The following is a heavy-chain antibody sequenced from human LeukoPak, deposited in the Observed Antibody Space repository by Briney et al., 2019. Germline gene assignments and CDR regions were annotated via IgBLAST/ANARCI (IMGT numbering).Heavy chain of an antibody. CDR2: INHSGST. CDR3: ARGSYDFWSGIQLHWFDP. J-gene: IGHJ5*02. CDR1: GGSFSGYY. D-gene: IGHD3-3*01. Sequence: SETLSLTCAVYGGSFSGYYWSWIRQPPGKWLEWIGEINHSGSTNYNPSLKSRVTISVDTSKNQFSLKLSSVTAADTAVYYCARGSYDFWSGIQLHWFDPWGQGTLVTVSS. V-gene: IGHV4-34*01.